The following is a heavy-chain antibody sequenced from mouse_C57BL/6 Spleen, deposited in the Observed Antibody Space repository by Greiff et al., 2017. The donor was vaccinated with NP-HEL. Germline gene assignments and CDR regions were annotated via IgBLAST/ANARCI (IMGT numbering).Heavy chain of an antibody. V-gene: IGHV1-82*01. Sequence: VKLMESGPELVKPGASVKISCKASGYAFSSSWMNWVKQRPGQGLEWIGRIYPGDGDTNYNGKFKGKATHTADKSSSTAYMQLSSLTSEYTAVYFCSKEGYYFDYWGQGTTLTVSS. J-gene: IGHJ2*01. CDR3: SKEGYYFDY. CDR2: IYPGDGDT. CDR1: GYAFSSSW.